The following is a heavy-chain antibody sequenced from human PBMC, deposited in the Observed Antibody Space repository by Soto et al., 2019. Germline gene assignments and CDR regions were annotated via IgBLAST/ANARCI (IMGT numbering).Heavy chain of an antibody. CDR3: ARDLAYFDS. CDR1: GGSFKSGSYS. Sequence: PSETLSLTCTVSGGSFKSGSYSWSWIRQPPGKGLEWIGYVYHTGRTSYNPSLKSRVSISMDTSKNQFSLNLDSVTAADTAVYFCARDLAYFDSWGQGTLVTVPQ. V-gene: IGHV4-61*01. J-gene: IGHJ4*02. CDR2: VYHTGRT.